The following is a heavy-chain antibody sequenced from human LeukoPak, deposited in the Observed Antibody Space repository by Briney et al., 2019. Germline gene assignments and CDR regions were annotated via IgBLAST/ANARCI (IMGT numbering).Heavy chain of an antibody. J-gene: IGHJ3*01. V-gene: IGHV3-23*01. CDR2: ITDIGPNT. CDR1: GFTLSNFA. D-gene: IGHD3-3*01. CDR3: AKRLSLRFDAFDV. Sequence: PGGSLRLSCAASGFTLSNFAMTWVRQAPGKGLEWVSSITDIGPNTYYASSVKGRVSISRDTSKNTLYLEMNSLRAEDSAIYYCAKRLSLRFDAFDVWGPGTMVTVSS.